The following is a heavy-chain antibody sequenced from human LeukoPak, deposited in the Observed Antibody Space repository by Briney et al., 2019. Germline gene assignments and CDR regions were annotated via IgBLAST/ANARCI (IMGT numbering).Heavy chain of an antibody. J-gene: IGHJ4*02. D-gene: IGHD3-22*01. V-gene: IGHV5-10-1*01. CDR3: ARLKDYYDSSGYPDY. CDR1: GYSFTSYW. Sequence: GESLKISCKGSGYSFTSYWISWVRQMPGKGLEWMGRIDPSDSYTNYSPSFQGHVTISADESISTAYLQWSSLKASDTAMYYCARLKDYYDSSGYPDYWGQGTLVTVSS. CDR2: IDPSDSYT.